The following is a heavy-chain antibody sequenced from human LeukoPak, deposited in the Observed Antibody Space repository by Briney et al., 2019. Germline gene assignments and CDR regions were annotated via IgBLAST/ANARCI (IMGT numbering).Heavy chain of an antibody. CDR2: IYSGGST. CDR1: GFTVSSNY. J-gene: IGHJ4*02. V-gene: IGHV3-53*01. CDR3: ARYPHCSGGSCYPY. D-gene: IGHD2-15*01. Sequence: SGGSLRLSCAASGFTVSSNYMSWVRQAPGKGLEWVSVIYSGGSTYYADSVKGRFTISRDNSKNTLYLQMNSLRAEDTAVYYCARYPHCSGGSCYPYWGQGTLVTVSS.